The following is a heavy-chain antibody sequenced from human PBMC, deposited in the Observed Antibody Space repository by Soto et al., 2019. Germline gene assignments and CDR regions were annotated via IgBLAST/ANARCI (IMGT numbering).Heavy chain of an antibody. Sequence: QVQLVQSGPEVRKPGASVNISCKASGYTLKTYDLHWVRQAPGQRLEWMGRITAANDDKRYSQKCQGRGAITWDLTVNIDHVGRSGLGSEDIAVHFWARNAGGNGNEYGFNVRGPGTTVSV. V-gene: IGHV1-3*01. CDR2: ITAANDDK. CDR3: ARNAGGNGNEYGFNV. D-gene: IGHD2-8*01. J-gene: IGHJ6*02. CDR1: GYTLKTYD.